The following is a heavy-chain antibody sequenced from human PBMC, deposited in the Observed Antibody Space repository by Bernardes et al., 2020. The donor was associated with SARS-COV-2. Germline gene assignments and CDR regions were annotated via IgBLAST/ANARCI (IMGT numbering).Heavy chain of an antibody. CDR3: ARDTPDHFGRVIFPSLYGMDV. V-gene: IGHV3-21*01. J-gene: IGHJ6*02. CDR2: ISSTRRYI. D-gene: IGHD3-3*01. CDR1: GFTFSSYF. Sequence: VGSLRLSCAASGFTFSSYFMTWVRQAPGKGLEWVSSISSTRRYIYYTDSVKGRFTISRDNAKNSLYLQMNSLRAEDTAVYYCARDTPDHFGRVIFPSLYGMDVWGQGTTVTVSS.